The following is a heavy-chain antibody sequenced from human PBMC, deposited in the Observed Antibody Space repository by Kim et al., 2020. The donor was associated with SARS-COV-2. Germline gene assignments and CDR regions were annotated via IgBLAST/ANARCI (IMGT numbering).Heavy chain of an antibody. D-gene: IGHD3-9*01. CDR3: ARLLVHYDILGFDP. CDR1: GGSISSSSYY. V-gene: IGHV4-39*01. Sequence: SETLSLTCTVSGGSISSSSYYWGWIRQPPGKGLEWIGSIYYSGSTYYNPSLKSRVTISVDTSKNQFSLKLSSVTAADTAVYYCARLLVHYDILGFDPWGQGTLVTVSS. CDR2: IYYSGST. J-gene: IGHJ5*02.